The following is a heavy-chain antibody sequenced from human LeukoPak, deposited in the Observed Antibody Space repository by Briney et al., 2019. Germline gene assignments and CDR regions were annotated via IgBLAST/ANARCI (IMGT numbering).Heavy chain of an antibody. D-gene: IGHD2-21*02. J-gene: IGHJ3*02. Sequence: SETPSLTCTVSGGSISSYYWSWIRQPPGKGLESIGYIYYSGSTNYNPSLKSRVTISVDASKNQFSLKLSSVTAADTAVYYCARGGVVTDAFDIWGQGTMVTVSS. CDR1: GGSISSYY. CDR3: ARGGVVTDAFDI. CDR2: IYYSGST. V-gene: IGHV4-59*01.